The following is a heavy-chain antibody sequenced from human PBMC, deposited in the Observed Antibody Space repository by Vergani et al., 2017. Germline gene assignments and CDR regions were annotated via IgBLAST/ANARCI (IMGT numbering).Heavy chain of an antibody. D-gene: IGHD6-19*01. CDR1: GYTFTSYG. V-gene: IGHV1-18*01. J-gene: IGHJ4*02. CDR2: ISAYNGNT. CDR3: ARAGGSAVAGAKIDY. Sequence: QVQLVQSGAEVKKPGASVKVSCKASGYTFTSYGISWVRQAPGQGLEWMGWISAYNGNTNYAQKLQGRVTMNTDTSTSTAYMELRILRSDDSAVYYCARAGGSAVAGAKIDYWGQGTLVTVSS.